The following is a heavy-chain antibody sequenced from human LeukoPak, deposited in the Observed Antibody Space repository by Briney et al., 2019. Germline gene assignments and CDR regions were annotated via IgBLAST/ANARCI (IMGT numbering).Heavy chain of an antibody. D-gene: IGHD3-22*01. Sequence: ASVKVSCKVSGYTLTELSMHWVRQAPGKGLEWMGGFDPEDGETIYAQKFQGRVTMTEDTSTDTAYMELSSLRSEDTAVYYCARVGYYYDSSGFDYWGQGTLVTVSS. CDR2: FDPEDGET. CDR1: GYTLTELS. V-gene: IGHV1-24*01. J-gene: IGHJ4*02. CDR3: ARVGYYYDSSGFDY.